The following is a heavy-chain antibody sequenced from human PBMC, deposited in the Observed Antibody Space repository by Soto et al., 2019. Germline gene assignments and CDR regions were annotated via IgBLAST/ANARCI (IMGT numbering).Heavy chain of an antibody. V-gene: IGHV4-31*03. CDR2: IYDSGRT. CDR1: GASIGSGSYY. Sequence: TSETLSLTCTVSGASIGSGSYYWSWIRQYPGEGLVWIGHIYDSGRTYYNPSLESRVSISIDRSKNEFSLTLTSVTAADTAVYYCARLTTIITGAFDDWGLGTVVTVPQ. J-gene: IGHJ4*02. CDR3: ARLTTIITGAFDD. D-gene: IGHD7-27*01.